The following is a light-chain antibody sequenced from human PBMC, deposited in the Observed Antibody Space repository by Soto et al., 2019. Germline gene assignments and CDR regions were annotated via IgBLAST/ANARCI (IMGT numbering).Light chain of an antibody. CDR2: GAS. Sequence: DIQMTQFPSSVSASVGDRVNITCRASQGISTWLAWYQQKPERAPKSLIYGASRLQSGVPPRFSGSGSETDFTLTVIGLQPEDFATYYCQQYDRYPRTFGQGTKVEIK. CDR3: QQYDRYPRT. CDR1: QGISTW. J-gene: IGKJ1*01. V-gene: IGKV1D-16*01.